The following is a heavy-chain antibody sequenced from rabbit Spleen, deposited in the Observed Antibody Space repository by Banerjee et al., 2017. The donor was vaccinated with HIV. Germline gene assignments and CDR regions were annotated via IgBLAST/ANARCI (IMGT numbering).Heavy chain of an antibody. D-gene: IGHD2-1*01. CDR3: ARDLHGASV. J-gene: IGHJ3*01. Sequence: QQQLEESGGGLVKPGGTLTLTCTASGFSFSSIYYMSWVHQAPGKGPEYIGCIRTDSGATWYASWAKGRFTVSKTSSTTVTLQMTTLTAADTATYFCARDLHGASVWGQGTLVTVS. V-gene: IGHV1S45*01. CDR2: IRTDSGAT. CDR1: GFSFSSIYY.